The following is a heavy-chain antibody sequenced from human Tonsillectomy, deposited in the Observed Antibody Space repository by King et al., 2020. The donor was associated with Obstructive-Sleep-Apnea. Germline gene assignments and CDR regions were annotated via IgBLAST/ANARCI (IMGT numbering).Heavy chain of an antibody. CDR2: IHYRGST. J-gene: IGHJ4*02. CDR1: GGSIGSYY. CDR3: ARGEDSTVGRGPFAY. D-gene: IGHD4-23*01. Sequence: QLQESGPGLVKASETLSLTCTVSGGSIGSYYWSWIRQPPGKGLEWIGYIHYRGSTNYIPSLESRLTISVDTSKNQFSLTLTSVTASDTAVYYCARGEDSTVGRGPFAYWGQGALVTVSS. V-gene: IGHV4-59*01.